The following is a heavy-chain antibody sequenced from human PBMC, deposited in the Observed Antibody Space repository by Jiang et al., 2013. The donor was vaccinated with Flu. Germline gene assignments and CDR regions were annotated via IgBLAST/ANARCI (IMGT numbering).Heavy chain of an antibody. J-gene: IGHJ3*01. V-gene: IGHV1-69*01. Sequence: SGAEVKRPGSSVRVSCKASGETFRRYIISWVRQVPGQGLEWMGGSIPIFGIIDHAQKFQGRITIIADESTNSSSMHLRNLTSDDTAVYYCANHVVGIDAFASWGPGTMVSVAS. CDR1: GETFRRYI. CDR2: SIPIFGII. D-gene: IGHD1-26*01. CDR3: ANHVVGIDAFAS.